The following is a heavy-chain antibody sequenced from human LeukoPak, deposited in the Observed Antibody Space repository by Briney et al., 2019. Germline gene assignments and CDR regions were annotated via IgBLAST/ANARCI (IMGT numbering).Heavy chain of an antibody. CDR2: IYYSGST. J-gene: IGHJ3*02. D-gene: IGHD3-22*01. V-gene: IGHV4-39*01. Sequence: SSETLSLTCTVSGGSISSSSYYWGWIRQPPGKGLEWIGSIYYSGSTHYNPSLKSRVTISVDTSKNQFSLKLSSVTAADTAVYYCARYGRDITMIVVVILNGAFDIWGQGTMVTVSS. CDR1: GGSISSSSYY. CDR3: ARYGRDITMIVVVILNGAFDI.